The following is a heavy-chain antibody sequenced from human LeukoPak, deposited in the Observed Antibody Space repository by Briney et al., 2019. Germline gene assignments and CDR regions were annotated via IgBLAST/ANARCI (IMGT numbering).Heavy chain of an antibody. Sequence: GASVKVSCKASGGTFSSYAISWVRQAPGQGLEWIGGIIPIFGTANYAQKFQGRVTITTDESTSTAYMELSRLRSDDTAVYYCALLAAAGTNDAFDIWGQGTMVTVSS. CDR2: IIPIFGTA. D-gene: IGHD6-13*01. V-gene: IGHV1-69*05. CDR3: ALLAAAGTNDAFDI. J-gene: IGHJ3*02. CDR1: GGTFSSYA.